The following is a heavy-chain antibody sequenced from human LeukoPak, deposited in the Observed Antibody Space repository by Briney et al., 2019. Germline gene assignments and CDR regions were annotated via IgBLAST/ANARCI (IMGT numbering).Heavy chain of an antibody. V-gene: IGHV3-48*03. CDR1: GFTFSSYE. D-gene: IGHD4-11*01. J-gene: IGHJ4*02. CDR2: ISSSGSTI. Sequence: GGSLRLSCAASGFTFSSYEMNWVRQAPGKGLEWVSYISSSGSTIYYADSVKGRFTISRDNAKNSLYLQMNSLRAEDTAVYYCARDPPHLDYSDYIHHFDYWGQGTLVTVSS. CDR3: ARDPPHLDYSDYIHHFDY.